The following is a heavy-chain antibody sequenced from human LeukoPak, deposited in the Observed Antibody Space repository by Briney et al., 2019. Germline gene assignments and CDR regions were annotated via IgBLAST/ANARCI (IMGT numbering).Heavy chain of an antibody. CDR1: GYSFTSYW. J-gene: IGHJ3*02. CDR2: IYPGDSDT. D-gene: IGHD3-16*01. CDR3: ASGGVWAGPAGYDAFDI. V-gene: IGHV5-51*01. Sequence: GESLKISCKGTGYSFTSYWIGWVRQMPGKGLEWMGIIYPGDSDTRYSPSFQGQVTISADKSISTAYLQWSSLKASDTAMYYCASGGVWAGPAGYDAFDIWGQGTMVTVSS.